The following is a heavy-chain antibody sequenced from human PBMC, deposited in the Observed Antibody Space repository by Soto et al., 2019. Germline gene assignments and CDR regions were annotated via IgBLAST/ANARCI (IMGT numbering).Heavy chain of an antibody. Sequence: GGSLRLSCAASGFTFSSYAMSWVRQAPGKGLEWVSAISGSGGSTYYADSVKGRFTISRDNSKNTLYLQMNSLRAEDTAVYYCAKDLNYCSSTSCYLEYFDYWGQGTLVTVSS. V-gene: IGHV3-23*01. CDR2: ISGSGGST. J-gene: IGHJ4*02. D-gene: IGHD2-2*01. CDR1: GFTFSSYA. CDR3: AKDLNYCSSTSCYLEYFDY.